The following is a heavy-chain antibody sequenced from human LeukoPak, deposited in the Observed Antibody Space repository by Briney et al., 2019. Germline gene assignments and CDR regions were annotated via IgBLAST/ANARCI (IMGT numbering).Heavy chain of an antibody. CDR2: ISGSGGST. V-gene: IGHV3-23*01. CDR3: AKVSDSGYDQDDY. J-gene: IGHJ4*02. D-gene: IGHD5-12*01. Sequence: GGSLRLSCAASGFTFSSYAMSWVRQAPGKGLEWVSAISGSGGSTYFADSVKGRFTISRDNSKNTLYLQMNSLRAEDTAVYYCAKVSDSGYDQDDYWGQGTLVTVSS. CDR1: GFTFSSYA.